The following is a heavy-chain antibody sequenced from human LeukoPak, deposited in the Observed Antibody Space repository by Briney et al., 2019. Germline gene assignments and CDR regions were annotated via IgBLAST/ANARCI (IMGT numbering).Heavy chain of an antibody. CDR2: IIPIFGTA. CDR1: GYTFTSYY. Sequence: ASVKVSCKASGYTFTSYYMHWVRQAPGQGLEWMGGIIPIFGTANYAQKFQGRVTITADKSTSTAYMELSSLRSEDTAVYYCASSVVRGFSLSNYYYYMDVWGKGTTVTVSS. V-gene: IGHV1-69*06. D-gene: IGHD3-10*01. J-gene: IGHJ6*03. CDR3: ASSVVRGFSLSNYYYYMDV.